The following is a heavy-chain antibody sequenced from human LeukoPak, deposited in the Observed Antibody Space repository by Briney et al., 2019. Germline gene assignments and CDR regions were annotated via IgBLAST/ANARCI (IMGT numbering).Heavy chain of an antibody. CDR3: GRDNLDMVRGNLDY. J-gene: IGHJ4*02. CDR1: GFTFSSYS. V-gene: IGHV3-48*04. Sequence: PGGSLRLSCAASGFTFSSYSMNWVRQAPGKGLEWVSYIGSSSRTIYYADSVKGRFTISRDNAKNSLYLQMNSLRVEDTAVYYCGRDNLDMVRGNLDYWGQGTLVTVSS. D-gene: IGHD3-10*01. CDR2: IGSSSRTI.